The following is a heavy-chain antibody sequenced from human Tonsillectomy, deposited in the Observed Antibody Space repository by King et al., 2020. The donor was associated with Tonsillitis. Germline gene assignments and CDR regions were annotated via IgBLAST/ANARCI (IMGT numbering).Heavy chain of an antibody. D-gene: IGHD3-16*02. V-gene: IGHV4-39*01. CDR2: IYYSGST. CDR1: GGSISNNNYY. J-gene: IGHJ4*02. CDR3: ARLRYDYFWGSYRYPFDY. Sequence: QLQESGPGLVKPSETLSLTCTVSGGSISNNNYYWGWIRQPPGKGLEWIGSIYYSGSTYYNPSLKSRVTISVDTSKNQFSLKLSSVTAAETAVYYCARLRYDYFWGSYRYPFDYWGQGTLVTVSS.